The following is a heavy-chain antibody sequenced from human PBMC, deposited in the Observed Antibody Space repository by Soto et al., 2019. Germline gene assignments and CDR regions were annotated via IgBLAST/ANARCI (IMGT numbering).Heavy chain of an antibody. J-gene: IGHJ4*02. Sequence: GGSLRLSCAASGFTFSSYAMHWVRQAPGKGLEWVAVISYDGSNKYYADSVKGRFTISRDNSKNTLYLQMNSLRAEDTAVYYCARAGISQAAAGSLDCCPIDSWGQGTLVTVSS. D-gene: IGHD6-13*01. CDR1: GFTFSSYA. CDR3: ARAGISQAAAGSLDCCPIDS. V-gene: IGHV3-30*14. CDR2: ISYDGSNK.